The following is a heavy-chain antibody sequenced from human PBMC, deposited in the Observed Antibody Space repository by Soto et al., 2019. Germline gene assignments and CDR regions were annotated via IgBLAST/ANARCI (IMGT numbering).Heavy chain of an antibody. V-gene: IGHV1-69*06. Sequence: QVQLVQSGAEVKKPGSSVKVSCRASGGTFSSYAISWVRQAPGQGLEWMGGIIPIFGTANYAQKFQGRVTITADKSTSTAYMELSSLRAEDTAVYYGVRKFWSGYYWSFDYWGQGTLVTVSS. CDR1: GGTFSSYA. J-gene: IGHJ4*02. D-gene: IGHD3-3*01. CDR2: IIPIFGTA. CDR3: VRKFWSGYYWSFDY.